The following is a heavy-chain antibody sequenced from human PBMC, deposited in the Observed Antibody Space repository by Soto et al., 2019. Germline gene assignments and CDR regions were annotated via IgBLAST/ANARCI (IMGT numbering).Heavy chain of an antibody. D-gene: IGHD6-13*01. CDR2: INAGNGNT. V-gene: IGHV1-3*01. J-gene: IGHJ4*02. CDR1: GYTFTSYA. CDR3: ARRVAAAGTGCFDY. Sequence: ASVKVSCKASGYTFTSYAMHWVRQAPGQRLEWMGWINAGNGNTKYSQKFQGRVTITRDTSASTAYMELSSLRSEDMAVYYCARRVAAAGTGCFDYWGQGTLVTVSS.